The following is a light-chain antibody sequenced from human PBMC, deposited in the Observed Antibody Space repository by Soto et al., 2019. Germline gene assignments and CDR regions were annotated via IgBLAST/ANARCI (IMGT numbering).Light chain of an antibody. Sequence: DIQMTQSPSTLSASVGDIVTITCRASQSISSWLAWYQQKPVKAPKLLIYKASSLESGVPSRFSGSVSGIEFTLTISSLQPDDFTSYYWQQYNSYSTFGQGTKVEIK. V-gene: IGKV1-5*03. CDR3: QQYNSYST. CDR1: QSISSW. J-gene: IGKJ1*01. CDR2: KAS.